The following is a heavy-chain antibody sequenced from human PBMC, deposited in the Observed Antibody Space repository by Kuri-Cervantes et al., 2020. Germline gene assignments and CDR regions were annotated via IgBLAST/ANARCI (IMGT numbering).Heavy chain of an antibody. D-gene: IGHD2-2*02. CDR2: SKSKTDGGTT. Sequence: GESLKICCAASEFTFSNAWMSWVRQAPGKGLEWVGRSKSKTDGGTTDYAAPVKGRFTNPRDNSKNTLYLQMNRLRAEDRAVYYCAKDLVNCSSTSCYTDYYYGMDVWGQGTTVTVSS. CDR1: EFTFSNAW. J-gene: IGHJ6*02. CDR3: AKDLVNCSSTSCYTDYYYGMDV. V-gene: IGHV3-15*01.